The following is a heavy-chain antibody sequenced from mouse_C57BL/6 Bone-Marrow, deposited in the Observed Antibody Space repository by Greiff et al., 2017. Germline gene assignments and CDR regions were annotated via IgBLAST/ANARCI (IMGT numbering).Heavy chain of an antibody. CDR1: GYTFTSYD. V-gene: IGHV1-85*01. CDR2: IYPRDGST. D-gene: IGHD3-2*02. CDR3: ATSSASVFDY. J-gene: IGHJ2*01. Sequence: QVQLKESGPELVKPGASVKLSCKASGYTFTSYDINWVKQRPGQGLEWIGWIYPRDGSTTYNEKFKGKATLTVDTSSSTAYMERHSLTSEDSAVYFCATSSASVFDYWGQGTTLTVSS.